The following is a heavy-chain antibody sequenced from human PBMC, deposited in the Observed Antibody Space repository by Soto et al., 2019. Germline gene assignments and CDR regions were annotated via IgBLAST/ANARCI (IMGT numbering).Heavy chain of an antibody. V-gene: IGHV3-30*18. Sequence: QVQLVESGGGVVQPGRSLRLSCAASGFTFSSYGMHWVRQAPGKGLEWVAVISYDGSNKYYADSVKGRFTISRDNSKNALYLKMNRLRAEDRAVYYWAKEVDWYFDLWGRGTLVTVSS. J-gene: IGHJ2*01. CDR3: AKEVDWYFDL. CDR2: ISYDGSNK. D-gene: IGHD2-2*01. CDR1: GFTFSSYG.